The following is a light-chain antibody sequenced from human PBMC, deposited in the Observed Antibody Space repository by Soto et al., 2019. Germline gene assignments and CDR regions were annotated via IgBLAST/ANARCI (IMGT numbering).Light chain of an antibody. J-gene: IGLJ1*01. CDR1: SSDVGSYNR. CDR3: SSYTSSNTYV. CDR2: DVV. Sequence: QSALTQPPSVSGSPGQSVTISCTGTSSDVGSYNRVSWYQQPPGTAPKLMIYDVVNRPSGVPDRFSVSKSGNTASLTISGLQADDEADYYCSSYTSSNTYVFGPGTKLTVL. V-gene: IGLV2-18*02.